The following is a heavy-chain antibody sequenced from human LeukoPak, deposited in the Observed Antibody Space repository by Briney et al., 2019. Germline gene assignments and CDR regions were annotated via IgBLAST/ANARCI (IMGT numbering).Heavy chain of an antibody. J-gene: IGHJ4*02. V-gene: IGHV1-46*01. CDR3: ARGYYGSGSPYYFDY. CDR2: INPSGGST. CDR1: GYTFTSYY. D-gene: IGHD3-10*01. Sequence: ASVKVSFKASGYTFTSYYMHWVRQAPGQGLEWMGLINPSGGSTSYAQKFQGRVTMTRDTSTSTVYMELSSLRSEDTAVYYCARGYYGSGSPYYFDYWGQGTLVTVSS.